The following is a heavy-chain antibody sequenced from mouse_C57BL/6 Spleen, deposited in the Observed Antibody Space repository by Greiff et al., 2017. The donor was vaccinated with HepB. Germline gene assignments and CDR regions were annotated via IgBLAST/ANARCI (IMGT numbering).Heavy chain of an antibody. D-gene: IGHD1-1*01. V-gene: IGHV3-6*01. CDR3: ASTTVAYWYFDV. J-gene: IGHJ1*03. Sequence: EVHLVESGPGLVKPSQSLSLTCSVTGYSITSGYYWNWIRQFPGNKLERMGYISYDGSNNYNPSLKNRISITRDTSKNQFFLKLNSVTTEDTATYYCASTTVAYWYFDVWGTGTTVTVSS. CDR1: GYSITSGYY. CDR2: ISYDGSN.